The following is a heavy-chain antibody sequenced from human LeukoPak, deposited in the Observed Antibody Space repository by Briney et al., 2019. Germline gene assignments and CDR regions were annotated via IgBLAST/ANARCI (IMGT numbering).Heavy chain of an antibody. CDR3: ARLPGGVVIDAGLY. CDR2: ISSSRSYI. Sequence: GGSLRLSCAASGFTFSSYTMNWVRQAPGKGLEWVSSISSSRSYIYYADSVKGRFTISRDNAKNSLYLQMNSLRAEDTAMYYCARLPGGVVIDAGLYWGQGTLVTVSS. CDR1: GFTFSSYT. D-gene: IGHD2-21*01. J-gene: IGHJ4*02. V-gene: IGHV3-21*01.